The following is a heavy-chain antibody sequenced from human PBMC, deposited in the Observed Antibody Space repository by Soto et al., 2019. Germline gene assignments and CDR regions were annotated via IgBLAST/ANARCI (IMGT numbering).Heavy chain of an antibody. CDR1: GFTFSSYA. Sequence: EVQLLESGGGLVQPGGSLRLSCAASGFTFSSYAMSWVRQAPGKGLEWVSAISGSGGSTYYADSAKGRSTISRDNSKNTLYLQMNSLRAEDTAVYYCAKGGRWFGELFFYWGQGTLVTVSS. J-gene: IGHJ4*02. CDR3: AKGGRWFGELFFY. V-gene: IGHV3-23*01. CDR2: ISGSGGST. D-gene: IGHD3-10*01.